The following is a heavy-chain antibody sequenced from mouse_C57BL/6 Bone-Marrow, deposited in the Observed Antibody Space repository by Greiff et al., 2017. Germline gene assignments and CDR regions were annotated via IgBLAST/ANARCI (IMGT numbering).Heavy chain of an antibody. Sequence: DVMLVESGGGLVQPGGSLKLSCAASGFTFSDYYMYWVRQTPEKRLEWVAYISNGGGSTYYPDTVKGRFTISRDNAKNTLYLQMSRLKSEDTAMYYCARGSPLYAMDYWGQGTSVTASS. V-gene: IGHV5-12*01. CDR3: ARGSPLYAMDY. CDR2: ISNGGGST. J-gene: IGHJ4*01. D-gene: IGHD1-1*02. CDR1: GFTFSDYY.